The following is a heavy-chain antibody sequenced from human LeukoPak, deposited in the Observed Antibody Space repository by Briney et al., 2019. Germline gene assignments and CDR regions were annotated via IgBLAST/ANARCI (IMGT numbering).Heavy chain of an antibody. J-gene: IGHJ4*02. CDR1: GGSISSYY. V-gene: IGHV4-59*01. CDR2: IYSGGST. Sequence: SETLSLTCTVSGGSISSYYWSWIRQPPGKGLEWIGYIYSGGSTNYNPSLKRRVTISVDTSKNQFSLKLNSVTAADAAVYYCAREGRDGHNPFDFWGQGTLVTVSS. D-gene: IGHD5-24*01. CDR3: AREGRDGHNPFDF.